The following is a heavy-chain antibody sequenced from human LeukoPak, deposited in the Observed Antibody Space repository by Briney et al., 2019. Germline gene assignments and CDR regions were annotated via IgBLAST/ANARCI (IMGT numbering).Heavy chain of an antibody. CDR3: AKDNPLDY. Sequence: GGSLRLSCAASGFTFSDYYMNWIRQAPGKGLEWVSYISSSGSSIYYADSVKGRFTISRDNSKNTLYLHIKSLRAEDTAVYYCAKDNPLDYWGQGTLVIVSS. V-gene: IGHV3-11*04. D-gene: IGHD1-14*01. CDR1: GFTFSDYY. CDR2: ISSSGSSI. J-gene: IGHJ4*02.